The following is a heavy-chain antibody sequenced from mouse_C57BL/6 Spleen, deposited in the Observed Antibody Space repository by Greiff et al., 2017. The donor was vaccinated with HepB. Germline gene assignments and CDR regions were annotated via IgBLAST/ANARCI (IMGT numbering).Heavy chain of an antibody. CDR3: ARPIYDGYSWCAY. D-gene: IGHD2-3*01. V-gene: IGHV1-69*01. Sequence: QVQLQQPGAELVMPGASVKLSCKASGYTFTSYWMHWVKQRPGQGLEWIGEIDPSDSYTNYNQKFKGKSTLTVDKSSSTAYMQLSSLTSEDSAVYYCARPIYDGYSWCAYWGQGTLVTVSA. J-gene: IGHJ3*01. CDR2: IDPSDSYT. CDR1: GYTFTSYW.